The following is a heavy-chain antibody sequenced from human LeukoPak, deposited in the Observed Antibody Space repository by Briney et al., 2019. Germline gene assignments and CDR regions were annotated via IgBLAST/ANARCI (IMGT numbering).Heavy chain of an antibody. V-gene: IGHV3-21*01. CDR3: AKDPFGSGSYKWRFDP. D-gene: IGHD3-10*01. J-gene: IGHJ5*02. CDR2: ISGGSYT. CDR1: GFSFRTYS. Sequence: PGGSLRLSCAASGFSFRTYSMNWVRQAPGKGLEWVSSISGGSYTSYADSVKGRFTISRDNAKNSLYLQMNSLRAEDTAVYYCAKDPFGSGSYKWRFDPWGQGTLVTVSS.